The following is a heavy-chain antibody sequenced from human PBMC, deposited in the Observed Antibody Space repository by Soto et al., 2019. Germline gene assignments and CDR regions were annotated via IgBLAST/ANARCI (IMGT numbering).Heavy chain of an antibody. CDR1: AGTFSSYS. D-gene: IGHD2-2*01. J-gene: IGHJ4*02. Sequence: SSVKFSCKASAGTFSSYSISWVRQAPGQGLEWMGRIIPILGIANYAQKFQGRVTITADKSTSTAYMELSSLRSEDTAVYYCARDSSTTTFDYWGQGTLVTVSS. CDR3: ARDSSTTTFDY. CDR2: IIPILGIA. V-gene: IGHV1-69*04.